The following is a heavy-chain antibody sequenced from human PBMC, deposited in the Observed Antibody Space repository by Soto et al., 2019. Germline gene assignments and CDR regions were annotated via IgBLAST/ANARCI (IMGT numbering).Heavy chain of an antibody. CDR2: VKSKTDGGTT. Sequence: EVQLVESGGGLVKRGGCLRLSCAACGFTFSNAWMSWVRQAPGKGLEWVGRVKSKTDGGTTDYAAPVEGRFTISRDDSKNTLYLQMNSVRTEDTAVYYCTPDPSSWAYHYYFGMDVWGQGTTVTVSS. D-gene: IGHD2-2*01. CDR3: TPDPSSWAYHYYFGMDV. J-gene: IGHJ6*02. V-gene: IGHV3-15*01. CDR1: GFTFSNAW.